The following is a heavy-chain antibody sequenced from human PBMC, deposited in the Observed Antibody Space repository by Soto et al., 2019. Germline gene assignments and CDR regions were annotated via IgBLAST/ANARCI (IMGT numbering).Heavy chain of an antibody. D-gene: IGHD1-7*01. CDR1: GDSVRSSNW. CDR3: ATMKRTRGYYYGLNV. Sequence: QVQLQESGPGLVKPSGTLSLTCAVSGDSVRSSNWWTWVRQSPGKGLEWSGEIYHLGDTNYNPSVKSRVSISVAMATNQVSLKLSSVTATAAAVYYCATMKRTRGYYYGLNVWGQGTTVTVSS. J-gene: IGHJ6*02. CDR2: IYHLGDT. V-gene: IGHV4-4*02.